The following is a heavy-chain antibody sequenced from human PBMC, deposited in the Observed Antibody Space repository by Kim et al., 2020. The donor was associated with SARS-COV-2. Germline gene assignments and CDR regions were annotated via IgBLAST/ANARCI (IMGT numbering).Heavy chain of an antibody. CDR1: GFTFSSYA. D-gene: IGHD3-10*01. CDR2: IWYDGSNK. V-gene: IGHV3-33*06. J-gene: IGHJ4*02. Sequence: GGSLRLSCAASGFTFSSYAMHWVRQAPGKGLEWVAVIWYDGSNKYYADSVKGRFTISRDNSKNTLYLQMNSLRAEDTAVYYCAKDPGLVEFPYFAYWGQG. CDR3: AKDPGLVEFPYFAY.